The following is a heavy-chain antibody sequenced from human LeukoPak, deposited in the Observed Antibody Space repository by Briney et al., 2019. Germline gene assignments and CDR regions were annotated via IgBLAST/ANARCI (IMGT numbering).Heavy chain of an antibody. CDR3: AREGEYSSSWYDYYYYGMDV. V-gene: IGHV4-4*07. CDR1: GGSISSHY. Sequence: SETLSLTCTVSGGSISSHYWSWIRQPAGKGLEWIGRIYTSGSTNYNPSLKSRVTMSVDTSKNQFSLKLSSVTAADTAVYYCAREGEYSSSWYDYYYYGMDVWGQGTTVTVSS. J-gene: IGHJ6*02. CDR2: IYTSGST. D-gene: IGHD6-13*01.